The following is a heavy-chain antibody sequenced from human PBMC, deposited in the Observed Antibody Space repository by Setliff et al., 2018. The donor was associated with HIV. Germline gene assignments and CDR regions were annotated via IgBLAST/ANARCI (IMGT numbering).Heavy chain of an antibody. D-gene: IGHD6-25*01. CDR3: AREKRSSTWLYSSGGTVDY. V-gene: IGHV1-2*02. J-gene: IGHJ4*02. CDR1: GYTFDDYY. CDR2: FNPLSGVT. Sequence: ASVKVSCKVYGYTFDDYYIHWVRQAPGQGLEWMGWFNPLSGVTKYAQKFQGRVTMTGDTSISTVYMELSSLRSDDTAVYYCAREKRSSTWLYSSGGTVDYWGLGTLVTVSS.